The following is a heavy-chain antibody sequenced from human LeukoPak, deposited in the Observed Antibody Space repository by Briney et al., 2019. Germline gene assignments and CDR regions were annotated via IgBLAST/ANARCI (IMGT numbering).Heavy chain of an antibody. J-gene: IGHJ2*01. V-gene: IGHV4-39*07. CDR3: ARDSSGHWYFDL. CDR1: GGSINSGSYY. D-gene: IGHD3-22*01. CDR2: IYYSGRT. Sequence: SETLSLTCIVSGGSINSGSYYWGWIRQPPGKGLEWIGSIYYSGRTYYNPSLKSRVTISVDTSKNQFSLKLSSVTAADTAVYYCARDSSGHWYFDLWGRGTLVTVSS.